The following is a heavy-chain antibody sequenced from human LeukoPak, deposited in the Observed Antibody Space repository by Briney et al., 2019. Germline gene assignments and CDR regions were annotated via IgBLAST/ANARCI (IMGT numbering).Heavy chain of an antibody. V-gene: IGHV3-9*01. D-gene: IGHD1-26*01. CDR1: GFTFDDYA. CDR3: AKGTEWELLDYFDY. CDR2: ISWNSGSI. Sequence: SGGSLRLSCAASGFTFDDYAMHWVRQAPGKGLEWVSGISWNSGSIGYADSVKGRFTISRDNAKNSLYLQMNSLRAEDTALYYCAKGTEWELLDYFDYWGQGTLVTVSS. J-gene: IGHJ4*02.